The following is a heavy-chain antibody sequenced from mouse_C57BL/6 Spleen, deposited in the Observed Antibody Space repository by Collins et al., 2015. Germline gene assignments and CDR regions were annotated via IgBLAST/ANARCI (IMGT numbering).Heavy chain of an antibody. CDR1: GFSLTSYG. CDR3: AKQPDGYRYFDV. D-gene: IGHD2-3*01. J-gene: IGHJ1*01. Sequence: QVQLKESGPGQVAPSQSLSITCTVSGFSLTSYGVSWVRQPPGKGLEWLGGIWGDGSTKHHSALTSRLSISKDNSKSQVFLKLNSLQTVDTATYYCAKQPDGYRYFDVWGAGTTVTVSS. CDR2: IWGDGST. V-gene: IGHV2-3*01.